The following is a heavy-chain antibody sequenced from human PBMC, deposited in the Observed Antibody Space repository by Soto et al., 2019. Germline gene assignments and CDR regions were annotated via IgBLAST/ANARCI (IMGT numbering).Heavy chain of an antibody. D-gene: IGHD3-16*01. J-gene: IGHJ5*01. CDR3: ARGAEGGNWFDS. V-gene: IGHV4-59*01. CDR2: IYYSGST. Sequence: SETLSLTCTVSGGSISSYYWSWIRQPPGKGLEWIGYIYYSGSTNYNPSLKSRVTISVDTSKNQFSLKLSSVTAADTAVYYCARGAEGGNWFDSWGQGTLVTVSS. CDR1: GGSISSYY.